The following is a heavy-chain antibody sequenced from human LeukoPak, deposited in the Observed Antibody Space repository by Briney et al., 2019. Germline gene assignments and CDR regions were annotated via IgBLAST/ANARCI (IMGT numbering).Heavy chain of an antibody. CDR3: ARDDYGGYHGWFDP. D-gene: IGHD4-23*01. V-gene: IGHV4-30-4*08. J-gene: IGHJ5*02. Sequence: RPSETLSLTCTVSGGSISSYYWSWIRQPPGKGLEWIGYIYYSGSTYYNPSLKSRVTISVDTSKNQFSLKLSSVTAADTAVYYCARDDYGGYHGWFDPWGQGTLVTVSS. CDR1: GGSISSYY. CDR2: IYYSGST.